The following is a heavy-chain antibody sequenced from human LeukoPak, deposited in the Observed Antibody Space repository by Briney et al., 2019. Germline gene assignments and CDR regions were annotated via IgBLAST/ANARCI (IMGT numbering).Heavy chain of an antibody. CDR1: GFTFSSYG. CDR3: ARGGYSGSYFAY. Sequence: GRSLRLSCTASGFTFSSYGMHWVRQAPGKGLEWVAGIWYDGNNKYYADSVKGRFTISRDNAKNSLYVQMNSLRAEDTALYYCARGGYSGSYFAYWGQGTLVSVSS. D-gene: IGHD1-26*01. J-gene: IGHJ4*02. V-gene: IGHV3-33*03. CDR2: IWYDGNNK.